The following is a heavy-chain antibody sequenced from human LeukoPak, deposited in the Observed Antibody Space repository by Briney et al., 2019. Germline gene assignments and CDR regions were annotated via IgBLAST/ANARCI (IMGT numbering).Heavy chain of an antibody. D-gene: IGHD1-7*01. CDR3: AREGDNWNYRINAFDI. CDR2: ISSSSSYI. V-gene: IGHV3-21*01. Sequence: PGRSLRLSCAASGFTFSSYGMHWVRQAPGKGLEWVSSISSSSSYIYYADSVKGRFTISRDNAKNSLYLQMNSLRAEDTAVYYCAREGDNWNYRINAFDIWGQGTMVTVSS. J-gene: IGHJ3*02. CDR1: GFTFSSYG.